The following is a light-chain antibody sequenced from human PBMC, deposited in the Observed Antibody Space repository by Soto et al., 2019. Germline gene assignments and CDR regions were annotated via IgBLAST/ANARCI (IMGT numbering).Light chain of an antibody. J-gene: IGLJ3*02. Sequence: QSVLTQPPSVSGAPGQRVTISCTGSSSNIGAGFDVHWYHQIAGTAPKLLIYGNSNRPSGVPDRFSGSKSGTSASLAINGLQAEDEADYYCQSYDSTLSGSWVFGGGTKLTVL. V-gene: IGLV1-40*01. CDR1: SSNIGAGFD. CDR2: GNS. CDR3: QSYDSTLSGSWV.